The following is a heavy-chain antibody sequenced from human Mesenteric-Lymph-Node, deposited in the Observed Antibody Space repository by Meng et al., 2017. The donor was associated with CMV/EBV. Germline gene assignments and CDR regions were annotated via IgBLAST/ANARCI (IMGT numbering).Heavy chain of an antibody. J-gene: IGHJ4*02. D-gene: IGHD1-20*01. Sequence: CAVSGASLNRDLWWSWVRQPPGKGLEWIGELYQTGSTNYNPSLKSRVTISVDTSKNQFSQRLTSVTAVDTAVYYCARLVGMSGPFDYWGQGTLVTVSS. CDR1: GASLNRDLW. CDR2: LYQTGST. V-gene: IGHV4-4*02. CDR3: ARLVGMSGPFDY.